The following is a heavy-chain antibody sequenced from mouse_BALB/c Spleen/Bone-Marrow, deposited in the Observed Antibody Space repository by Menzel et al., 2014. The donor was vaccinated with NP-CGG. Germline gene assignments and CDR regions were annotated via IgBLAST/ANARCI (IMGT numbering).Heavy chain of an antibody. Sequence: VQLQQSGPELVKPGASVKISCKASGYTFTDYNMHWVKQSHGKSLEWIGYIYPYNGGTGYNQKFKSKATLTVDNSSSTAYLELRSVTSEDSAVYYCATRFITTAGYWGQGTPLTVSS. J-gene: IGHJ2*01. D-gene: IGHD1-2*01. CDR1: GYTFTDYN. CDR2: IYPYNGGT. CDR3: ATRFITTAGY. V-gene: IGHV1S29*02.